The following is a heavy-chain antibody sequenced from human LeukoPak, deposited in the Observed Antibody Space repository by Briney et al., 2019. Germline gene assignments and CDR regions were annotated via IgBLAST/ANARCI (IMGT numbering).Heavy chain of an antibody. CDR2: IYYSGST. V-gene: IGHV4-39*01. Sequence: NPSETLSLTCTVFGDSIISSSHYWGWIRQPPGKGLEWIGSIYYSGSTHFNPSLQSRVTMSVDASKNQFSLKLSSVTPADTAGYYCARHWTGYYYYGMDVWGQGTTVTVSS. J-gene: IGHJ6*02. D-gene: IGHD3/OR15-3a*01. CDR3: ARHWTGYYYYGMDV. CDR1: GDSIISSSHY.